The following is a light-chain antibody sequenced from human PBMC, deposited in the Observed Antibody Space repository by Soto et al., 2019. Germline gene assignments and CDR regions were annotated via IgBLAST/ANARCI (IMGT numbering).Light chain of an antibody. Sequence: DIQMTQSPATISAFVSETVTIICGARQRMSGWLAWHQQKPGQAPKLLIYDVSALKRGVPPRFSGSGSGTEFTLTISSLQPDDFATYYCQQYDSFSVTFGQGTKVDNK. V-gene: IGKV1-5*02. CDR1: QRMSGW. CDR3: QQYDSFSVT. CDR2: DVS. J-gene: IGKJ1*01.